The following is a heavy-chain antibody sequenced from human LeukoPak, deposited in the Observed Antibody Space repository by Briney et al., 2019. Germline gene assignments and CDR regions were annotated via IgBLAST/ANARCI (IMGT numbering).Heavy chain of an antibody. Sequence: PSETLSLTCTVSGGSISSGDSYWAWIRQPAGKGLEWIGRIYPSGSTEYNPSLRSRVTISIDTSKNQLSLKLSSVTAADTAVYYCVRGNWGSDFDYWGQGTLVTVSS. CDR2: IYPSGST. CDR3: VRGNWGSDFDY. D-gene: IGHD7-27*01. CDR1: GGSISSGDSY. V-gene: IGHV4-61*02. J-gene: IGHJ4*02.